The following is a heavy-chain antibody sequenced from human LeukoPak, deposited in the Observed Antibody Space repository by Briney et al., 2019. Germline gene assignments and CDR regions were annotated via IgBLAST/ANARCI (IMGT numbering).Heavy chain of an antibody. CDR1: GFNFSSYW. V-gene: IGHV3-7*03. J-gene: IGHJ4*02. Sequence: GGSLRLSCAASGFNFSSYWMSWVRQAPGKGLEWVAKRKQDGSEKYYVDSVKGRFTISRDNAKNSLYLQMNSLRAEDTAVYYCARDRRGPFDYWGQGTLVTVSS. CDR3: ARDRRGPFDY. D-gene: IGHD3-10*01. CDR2: RKQDGSEK.